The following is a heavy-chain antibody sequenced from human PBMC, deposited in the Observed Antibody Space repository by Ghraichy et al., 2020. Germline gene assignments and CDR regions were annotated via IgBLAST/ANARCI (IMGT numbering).Heavy chain of an antibody. CDR3: ARVLGDYDFWSGYRGPLNWFDP. Sequence: ASVKVSCKASGYTFTSYDINWVRQATGQGLEWMGWMNPNSGNTGYAQKFQGRVTMTRNTSISTAYMELSSLRSEDTAVYYCARVLGDYDFWSGYRGPLNWFDPWGQGTLVTVSS. V-gene: IGHV1-8*01. J-gene: IGHJ5*02. CDR2: MNPNSGNT. D-gene: IGHD3-3*01. CDR1: GYTFTSYD.